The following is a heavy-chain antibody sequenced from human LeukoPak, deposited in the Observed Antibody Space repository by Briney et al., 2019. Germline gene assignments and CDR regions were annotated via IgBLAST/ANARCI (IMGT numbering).Heavy chain of an antibody. V-gene: IGHV4-59*12. J-gene: IGHJ4*02. CDR1: GGSISSYY. Sequence: SETLSLTCTVSGGSISSYYWSWIRQPPGKGLEWIGYIYYSGSTNYNPSLKSRVTISVDTSKNQFSLRLSSVTAADTAVYYCARRALYSRENYWGQGTLVTVSS. D-gene: IGHD5-18*01. CDR2: IYYSGST. CDR3: ARRALYSRENY.